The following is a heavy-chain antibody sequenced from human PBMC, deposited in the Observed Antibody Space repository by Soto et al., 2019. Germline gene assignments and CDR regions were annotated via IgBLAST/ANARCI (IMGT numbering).Heavy chain of an antibody. D-gene: IGHD3-3*01. CDR2: IYYSGST. V-gene: IGHV4-39*01. J-gene: IGHJ5*02. CDR3: ARGQERITIFGVVKGDNWFDP. CDR1: GGSISSSSYY. Sequence: SETLSLTCSVSGGSISSSSYYWGWIRQPPGKGLEWIGSIYYSGSTYYNPSLKSRVTISVDTSKNQFSLKLSSVTAADTAVYYCARGQERITIFGVVKGDNWFDPWGQGTLVTVSS.